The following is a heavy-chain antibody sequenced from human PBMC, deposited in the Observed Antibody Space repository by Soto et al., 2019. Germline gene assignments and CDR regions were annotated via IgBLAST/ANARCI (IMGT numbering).Heavy chain of an antibody. CDR3: AKSLRWMITSPPFDP. J-gene: IGHJ5*02. CDR1: GFTFSSYG. Sequence: QVQLVESGGGVVQPGRSLRLSCAASGFTFSSYGMHWVRQAPGKGLEWVAVISYDGSNKYYADSVKGRFTISRDNSKNTLYLQMNRLSAEATAVYYSAKSLRWMITSPPFDPWGQGTLVTVSS. V-gene: IGHV3-30*18. D-gene: IGHD3-16*01. CDR2: ISYDGSNK.